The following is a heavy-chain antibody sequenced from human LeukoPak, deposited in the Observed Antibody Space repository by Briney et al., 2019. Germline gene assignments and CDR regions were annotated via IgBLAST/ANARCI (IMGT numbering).Heavy chain of an antibody. CDR2: ISGSGGDT. Sequence: GGSLRLSCAASGFIFSSCVMSWVRQAPGKGLELVSVISGSGGDTYYADSVKGRFTVSRDNSKNTLFLQMNSLRAEDTAVYFCARDVSGWDSTGFAYWGQGTLVTVSS. J-gene: IGHJ4*02. V-gene: IGHV3-23*01. D-gene: IGHD6-19*01. CDR3: ARDVSGWDSTGFAY. CDR1: GFIFSSCV.